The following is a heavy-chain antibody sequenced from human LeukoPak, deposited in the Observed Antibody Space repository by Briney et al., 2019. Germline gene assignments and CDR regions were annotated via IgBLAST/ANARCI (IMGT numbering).Heavy chain of an antibody. V-gene: IGHV3-33*06. CDR1: GFTFSSYG. Sequence: PGRSLRLSCAASGFTFSSYGMHWVRQAPGKGLEWVAVIWYDGSNKYYADSVKGRFTISRDNPKNTLYLQMNSLRPEDTAVYFCAKRGVVIRVILVGFHKEANYFDSWGQGVLVTVSS. CDR3: AKRGVVIRVILVGFHKEANYFDS. D-gene: IGHD3-22*01. CDR2: IWYDGSNK. J-gene: IGHJ4*02.